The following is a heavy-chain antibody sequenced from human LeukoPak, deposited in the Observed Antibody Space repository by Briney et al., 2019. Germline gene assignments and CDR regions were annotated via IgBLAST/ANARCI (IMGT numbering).Heavy chain of an antibody. Sequence: GGSLRLSCAASGFTFSSYWMSWVRQAPGKGLERVANIKRDGSEKYYVDSVKGRFTISRDNAKNSLYLQMNSLRAEDTAVYYCATTTLGGSYPFDYWGQGTLVTVSS. CDR3: ATTTLGGSYPFDY. J-gene: IGHJ4*02. CDR1: GFTFSSYW. CDR2: IKRDGSEK. V-gene: IGHV3-7*01. D-gene: IGHD1-26*01.